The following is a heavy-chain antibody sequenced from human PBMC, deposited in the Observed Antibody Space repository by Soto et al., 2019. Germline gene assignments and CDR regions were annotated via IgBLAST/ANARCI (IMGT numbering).Heavy chain of an antibody. CDR3: VRDNSHIIVTPFDL. Sequence: ASVKVSCKASGYTFTRYTMNWVRQAPGQRLEWMGWINPDNGNTKSSQKFQDRVIITRDTSASTAYMDLSSLRSEDTAIYYCVRDNSHIIVTPFDLWGQGTLVTVSS. D-gene: IGHD2-21*01. V-gene: IGHV1-3*01. CDR2: INPDNGNT. CDR1: GYTFTRYT. J-gene: IGHJ4*02.